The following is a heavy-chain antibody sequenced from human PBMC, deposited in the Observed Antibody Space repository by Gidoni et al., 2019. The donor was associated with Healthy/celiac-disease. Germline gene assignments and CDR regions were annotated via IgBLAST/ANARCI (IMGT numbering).Heavy chain of an antibody. CDR1: GCTFNNAW. CDR3: TTDLTAMPDGLYYYYMDV. CDR2: IKSKTDGGTT. D-gene: IGHD2-2*01. V-gene: IGHV3-15*05. J-gene: IGHJ6*03. Sequence: EVQLVASGGGLVKPGGSLRLSCAASGCTFNNAWMSWVRQAPGKGLEWVGRIKSKTDGGTTDYAAPVKGRFTISRDDSKNTLYLQMNSLKTEDTAGYYCTTDLTAMPDGLYYYYMDVWGKGTTVTVSS.